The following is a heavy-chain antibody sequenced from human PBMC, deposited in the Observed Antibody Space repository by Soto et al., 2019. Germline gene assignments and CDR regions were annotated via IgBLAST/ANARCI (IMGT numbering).Heavy chain of an antibody. D-gene: IGHD4-4*01. Sequence: SETLSLTCTVSGGSVSRDSNFWSWIRQPPGKGLEWIGYIYYSGPSRYNPSLESRVTISIDASKNQVSLTLTSVTAADTAVYYCARGYSHYAHWGRGTLVTVSS. CDR1: GGSVSRDSNF. CDR2: IYYSGPS. CDR3: ARGYSHYAH. J-gene: IGHJ4*02. V-gene: IGHV4-61*01.